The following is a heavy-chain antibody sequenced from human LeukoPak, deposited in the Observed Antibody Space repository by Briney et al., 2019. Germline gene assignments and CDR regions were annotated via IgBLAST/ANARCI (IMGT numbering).Heavy chain of an antibody. D-gene: IGHD6-6*01. CDR1: GYTFTSYG. J-gene: IGHJ6*03. Sequence: ASVKVSCKASGYTFTSYGISWVRQAPGQGLEWMGWIGAYNGNTNYAQKLQGRVTMTTDTSTSTAYMELRSLRSDDTAVEFRARDLGWQLVNNYYYYYMDVWGKGTTVTVSS. CDR3: ARDLGWQLVNNYYYYYMDV. CDR2: IGAYNGNT. V-gene: IGHV1-18*01.